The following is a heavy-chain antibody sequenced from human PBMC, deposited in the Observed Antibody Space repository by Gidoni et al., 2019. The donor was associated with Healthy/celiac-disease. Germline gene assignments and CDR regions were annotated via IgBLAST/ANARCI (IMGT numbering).Heavy chain of an antibody. CDR3: ARSRVRSVFDY. V-gene: IGHV4-30-2*01. Sequence: QLQLQESGSGLVKPTQTLSLTCAVSGGSISRGGYSWSWIRQPPGKGLEWSGYIYHSGSTYYNPSLKSRVTISVDRSKNQFSLKLSSVTAADTAVYYCARSRVRSVFDYWGQGTLVTVSS. J-gene: IGHJ4*02. CDR1: GGSISRGGYS. D-gene: IGHD3-10*01. CDR2: IYHSGST.